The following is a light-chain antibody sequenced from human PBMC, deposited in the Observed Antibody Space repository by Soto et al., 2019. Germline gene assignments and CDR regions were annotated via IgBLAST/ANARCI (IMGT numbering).Light chain of an antibody. CDR3: QQLNSYPLYT. CDR2: AAS. Sequence: IQLTQSPSSLSASVGDRVTITCRASQGISSYLAWYQQKPGKAPKLLIYAASTSQSGVPSRFSGSGSGTDFTLTISSLQPEDFATYYCQQLNSYPLYTFGQGTKLEIK. CDR1: QGISSY. V-gene: IGKV1-9*01. J-gene: IGKJ2*01.